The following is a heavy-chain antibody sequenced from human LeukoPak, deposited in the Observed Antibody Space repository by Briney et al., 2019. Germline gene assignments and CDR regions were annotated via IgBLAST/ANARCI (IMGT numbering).Heavy chain of an antibody. V-gene: IGHV1-69*05. CDR3: ARGQINYDSSGYYYGYFQH. J-gene: IGHJ1*01. Sequence: SVKVSCKASGGTFSSYAISWVRQAPGQGLEWMGGIIPIFGTTNYAQKFQGRVTITTDESTSTAYMELSSLRSEDTAVYYCARGQINYDSSGYYYGYFQHWGQGTLVTVSS. CDR2: IIPIFGTT. D-gene: IGHD3-22*01. CDR1: GGTFSSYA.